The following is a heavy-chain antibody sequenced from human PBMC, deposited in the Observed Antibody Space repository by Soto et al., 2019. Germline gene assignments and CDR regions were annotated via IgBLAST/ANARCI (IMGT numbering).Heavy chain of an antibody. J-gene: IGHJ4*02. V-gene: IGHV4-30-4*01. CDR2: IYYSGST. D-gene: IGHD5-12*01. CDR3: ARDRGGYERIDY. CDR1: GGSISSDDSY. Sequence: SATVSFTGIVWGGSISSDDSYWSWIRQPPGKGLEWIGYIYYSGSTYYNPSLKSRVTISVDTSKNQFSLKLNSVTAADTAVYYCARDRGGYERIDYRGQGTLVTVS.